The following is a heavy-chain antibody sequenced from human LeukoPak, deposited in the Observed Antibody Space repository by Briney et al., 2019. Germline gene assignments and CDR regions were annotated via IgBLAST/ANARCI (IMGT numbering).Heavy chain of an antibody. CDR2: ISWNSGSI. V-gene: IGHV3-9*03. CDR3: AKDPCYYYDSSGYYHFDY. Sequence: PGGSLRLSCAASGLTFDDYAMHWVRQAPGKGLEWVSGISWNSGSIGYADSVKGRFTISRDNAKNSLYLQMNSLRAEDLALYYCAKDPCYYYDSSGYYHFDYWGQGTLVTVSS. CDR1: GLTFDDYA. D-gene: IGHD3-22*01. J-gene: IGHJ4*02.